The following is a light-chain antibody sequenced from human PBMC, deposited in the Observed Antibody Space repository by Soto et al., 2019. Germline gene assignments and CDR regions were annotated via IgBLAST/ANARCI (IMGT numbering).Light chain of an antibody. CDR2: EGS. CDR1: SSDVGNYNL. V-gene: IGLV2-23*03. J-gene: IGLJ2*01. Sequence: QSALTQPASVSGSPGQSITISCTGTSSDVGNYNLVSWYQQFPGKAPKLIIYEGSRRPSGVSNRFSGSKSGNTASLTISGLQAEDEADYYCCAYAGSFTFDVFGGGTKLTV. CDR3: CAYAGSFTFDV.